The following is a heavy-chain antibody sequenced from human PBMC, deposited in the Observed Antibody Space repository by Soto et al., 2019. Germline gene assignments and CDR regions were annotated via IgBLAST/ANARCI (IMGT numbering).Heavy chain of an antibody. V-gene: IGHV3-21*01. Sequence: KTGGSLRLSCAASGFTFSSYSMNWVRQAPGKGLEWVSSISSSSSYIYYADSVKGRFTISRDNAKNSLYLQMNSLRAEDTAVYYCARDSPRGFDPWGQGTLVTVSS. CDR2: ISSSSSYI. CDR3: ARDSPRGFDP. J-gene: IGHJ5*02. CDR1: GFTFSSYS. D-gene: IGHD3-10*01.